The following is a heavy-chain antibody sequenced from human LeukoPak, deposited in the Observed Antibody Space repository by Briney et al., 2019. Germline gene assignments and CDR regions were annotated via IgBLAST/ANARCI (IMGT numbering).Heavy chain of an antibody. J-gene: IGHJ4*02. CDR1: GFTFSGYE. V-gene: IGHV3-48*03. CDR3: ARDYYYDSSVYYPFDY. CDR2: ISSSGSTK. Sequence: GGSLRLSCAASGFTFSGYEMNWVRQAPGKGLEWVSYISSSGSTKYYADSVKGRFTISRDNAKNSLYLQMNSLRAEDTAVFYCARDYYYDSSVYYPFDYWGQGTLVTVSS. D-gene: IGHD3-22*01.